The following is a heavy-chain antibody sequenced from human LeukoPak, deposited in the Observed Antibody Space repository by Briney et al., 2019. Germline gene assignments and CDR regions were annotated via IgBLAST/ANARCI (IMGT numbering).Heavy chain of an antibody. CDR3: ASSILDH. D-gene: IGHD6-6*01. V-gene: IGHV3-30*02. Sequence: GGSLRLSCAASGFTFSSHGMHWVRQAPGKGLEWVAYIRPDGRSAFYADSVEGRFTISRDNPKNTLFLQMDSLRREDTAIYYCASSILDHWGQGALVTVSS. CDR1: GFTFSSHG. J-gene: IGHJ5*02. CDR2: IRPDGRSA.